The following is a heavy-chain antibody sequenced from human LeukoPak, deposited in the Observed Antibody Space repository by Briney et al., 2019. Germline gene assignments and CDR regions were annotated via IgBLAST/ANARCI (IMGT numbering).Heavy chain of an antibody. Sequence: GGSLRLSCAASGFTFSSYWMSWVRQAPGKGLEWVANIKQDGSEKYYVDSVKGRFTISRDNAKNSLYLQMNSLRAEDTAVYYCARSLRSSSYYFGRLPHHPFDYWGQGTLVTVSS. CDR2: IKQDGSEK. CDR3: ARSLRSSSYYFGRLPHHPFDY. V-gene: IGHV3-7*01. J-gene: IGHJ4*02. CDR1: GFTFSSYW. D-gene: IGHD3-22*01.